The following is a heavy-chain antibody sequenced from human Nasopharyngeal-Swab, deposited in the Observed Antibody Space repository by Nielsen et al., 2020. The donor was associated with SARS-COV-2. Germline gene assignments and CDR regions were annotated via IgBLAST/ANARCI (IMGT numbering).Heavy chain of an antibody. V-gene: IGHV3-49*02. J-gene: IGHJ1*01. CDR2: IRGKAYGGTT. D-gene: IGHD2-15*01. Sequence: WIRQPPGKGLEWVGFIRGKAYGGTTEYAASVKGRFTISRDDSKSIAYLQMNSLKTEDTAVYYCTRGVAVFQHWGQGTLVTVSS. CDR3: TRGVAVFQH.